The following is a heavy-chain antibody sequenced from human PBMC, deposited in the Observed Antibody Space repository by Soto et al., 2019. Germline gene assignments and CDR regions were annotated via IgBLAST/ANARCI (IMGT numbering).Heavy chain of an antibody. J-gene: IGHJ6*02. Sequence: SETLSLTCAVYGGSFSGYYWSWIRQPPGKGLEWIGEINHSGSTNYNPSLKSRVTISVDTSKNQFSLKLSSVTAADTAVYYCARVVRGDNYYYGMDVWGQGTTGTVSS. CDR1: GGSFSGYY. V-gene: IGHV4-34*01. CDR3: ARVVRGDNYYYGMDV. CDR2: INHSGST. D-gene: IGHD3-10*01.